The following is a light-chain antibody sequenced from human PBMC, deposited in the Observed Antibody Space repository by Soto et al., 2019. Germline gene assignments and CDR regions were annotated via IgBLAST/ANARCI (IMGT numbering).Light chain of an antibody. Sequence: EVVMTQSPATLSVSPGESATLSCRASQTVSSNVAWYQQRPGQAPRLLIDGAFTRATGVPARFSGSRSGTEFTLTISSPQSEDFALYYCQQHNNWPYTVGQGTKLEI. CDR3: QQHNNWPYT. V-gene: IGKV3-15*01. J-gene: IGKJ2*01. CDR2: GAF. CDR1: QTVSSN.